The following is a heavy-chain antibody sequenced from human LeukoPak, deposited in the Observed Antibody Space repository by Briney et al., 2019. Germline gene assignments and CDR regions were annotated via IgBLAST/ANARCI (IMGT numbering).Heavy chain of an antibody. J-gene: IGHJ4*02. V-gene: IGHV3-66*01. CDR1: GFTVNSHY. CDR3: AIEVNAVTIF. Sequence: TGGSLRLSCAASGFTVNSHYMTWVRQAPGKGLEWVSVIYSGGSTFYADSVKGRFTISRDISKNTLSLQMNGLRAEDTALYYCAIEVNAVTIFGGQGTLVTVSS. CDR2: IYSGGST. D-gene: IGHD3-10*02.